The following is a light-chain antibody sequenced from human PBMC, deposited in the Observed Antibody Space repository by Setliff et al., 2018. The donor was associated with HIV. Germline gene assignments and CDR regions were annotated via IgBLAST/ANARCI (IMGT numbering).Light chain of an antibody. CDR2: DVS. CDR1: ISDIGSYNF. V-gene: IGLV2-14*03. CDR3: SSYTTSSTYV. J-gene: IGLJ1*01. Sequence: QSVLTQPASVSGSPGQSITIPCTGSISDIGSYNFVSWYQQHPGKAPNLIISDVSKRPSGVSDRFSGSKSGRTASLTISGLQAEDEADYYCSSYTTSSTYVFGIGTKV.